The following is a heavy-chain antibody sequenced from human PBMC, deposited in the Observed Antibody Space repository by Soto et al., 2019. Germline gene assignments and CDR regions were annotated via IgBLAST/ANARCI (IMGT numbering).Heavy chain of an antibody. CDR1: GGSISNSRYY. Sequence: SETLSLTCTVSGGSISNSRYYWAWIRQPPGKGLEWIGEINHSGSTNYNPSLKSRVTISVDTSKNQFSLTVTSVTAADTAVYYCARRIVATETFDVWGQGTRVTVSS. J-gene: IGHJ4*02. CDR3: ARRIVATETFDV. D-gene: IGHD5-12*01. V-gene: IGHV4-39*07. CDR2: INHSGST.